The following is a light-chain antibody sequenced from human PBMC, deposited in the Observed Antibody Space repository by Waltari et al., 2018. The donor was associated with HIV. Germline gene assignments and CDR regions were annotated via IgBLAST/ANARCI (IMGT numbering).Light chain of an antibody. CDR3: QQYNNWPQT. CDR2: GAS. Sequence: VMTQSPATLSVSPGERATLSCRASQTVSTTLAWYQQKPGQAPRLLIFGASNRATGIPARFSGSGSGTEFTLTISSLQSEDFAVYYCQQYNNWPQTFGQGTNLEIK. J-gene: IGKJ2*01. CDR1: QTVSTT. V-gene: IGKV3-15*01.